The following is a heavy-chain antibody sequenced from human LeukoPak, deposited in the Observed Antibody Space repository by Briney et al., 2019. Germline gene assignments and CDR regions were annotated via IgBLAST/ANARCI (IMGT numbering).Heavy chain of an antibody. V-gene: IGHV1-69*13. CDR2: IIPLFGTA. J-gene: IGHJ4*02. CDR1: GYTFTSYG. CDR3: AREWNYETNGYFFYY. Sequence: SVKVSCKASGYTFTSYGISWVRQAPGQGLEWMGGIIPLFGTANYAQKFQGRVTITADESTSTVYMELNSLRFEDTAVYYCAREWNYETNGYFFYYWGQGTLVTVSS. D-gene: IGHD3-22*01.